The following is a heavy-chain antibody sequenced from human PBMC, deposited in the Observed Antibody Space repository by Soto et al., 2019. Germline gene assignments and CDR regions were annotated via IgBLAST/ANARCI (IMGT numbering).Heavy chain of an antibody. V-gene: IGHV3-21*01. Sequence: EVQLVESGGGLVKPGGSLRLSCAASGFTFSAYSMNWVRQAPGKGLEWVSSISSSSSSIYYADSVKGRFTISRDNAKTSLYLQMNSLRAEDTAVYYCARADYHESTTYYFSGWFDPWGQGTLVTVSS. CDR2: ISSSSSSI. J-gene: IGHJ5*02. D-gene: IGHD3-22*01. CDR3: ARADYHESTTYYFSGWFDP. CDR1: GFTFSAYS.